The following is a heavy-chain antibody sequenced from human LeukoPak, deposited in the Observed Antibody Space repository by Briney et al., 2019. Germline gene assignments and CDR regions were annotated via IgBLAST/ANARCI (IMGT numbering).Heavy chain of an antibody. Sequence: SETLSLTCAVYGGSFSVYYWSWIRQPPGKGLEWIGEINHSGSTNYNPSLKSRVTISVDTSKNQYSLKLSPVTAADTAVYYCARGRVLVSSWWETRNEFDYWGQETLVTVSS. CDR1: GGSFSVYY. CDR3: ARGRVLVSSWWETRNEFDY. CDR2: INHSGST. D-gene: IGHD6-13*01. J-gene: IGHJ4*02. V-gene: IGHV4-34*01.